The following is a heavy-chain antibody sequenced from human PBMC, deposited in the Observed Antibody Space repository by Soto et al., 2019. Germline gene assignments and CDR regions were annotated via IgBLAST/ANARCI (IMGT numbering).Heavy chain of an antibody. CDR2: IKQDETEK. Sequence: EVQLVESGGGLVQPGGSLRLSCAASGFTFSSYWMSWVRQAPGKGLGWVANIKQDETEKYYVDSVKGRFTISRDNAKNSLYLQMNSLRAEDTAVYYCARLVSAAANDYWGQGTLVTVSS. CDR1: GFTFSSYW. J-gene: IGHJ4*02. V-gene: IGHV3-7*04. D-gene: IGHD1-26*01. CDR3: ARLVSAAANDY.